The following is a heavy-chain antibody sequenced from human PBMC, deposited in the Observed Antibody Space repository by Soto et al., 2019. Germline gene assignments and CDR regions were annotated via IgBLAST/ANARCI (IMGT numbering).Heavy chain of an antibody. D-gene: IGHD6-13*01. CDR1: GFTFSSYG. CDR3: ARGEQQLVLLVY. CDR2: IWYDGSNK. V-gene: IGHV3-33*01. J-gene: IGHJ4*02. Sequence: PGGSLRLSCAASGFTFSSYGMHWVRQAPGKGLEWVAVIWYDGSNKYYADSVKGRFTISRDNSKNTLYLQMNSLRAEDTAVYYCARGEQQLVLLVYWGQGTLVTVSS.